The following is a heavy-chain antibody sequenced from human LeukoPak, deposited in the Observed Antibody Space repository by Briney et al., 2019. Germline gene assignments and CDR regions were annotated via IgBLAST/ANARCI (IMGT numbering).Heavy chain of an antibody. J-gene: IGHJ6*02. CDR2: ISSSGSTI. CDR3: ARDGSPFWSGPEVNYYYGMDV. CDR1: GFTFSDYY. V-gene: IGHV3-11*01. Sequence: PGGSLRLSCAASGFTFSDYYTSWIRQAPGKGLEWVSYISSSGSTIYYADSVKGRFTISRDNAKNSLYLQMNSLRAEDTAVYYCARDGSPFWSGPEVNYYYGMDVWGQGTTVTVSS. D-gene: IGHD3-3*01.